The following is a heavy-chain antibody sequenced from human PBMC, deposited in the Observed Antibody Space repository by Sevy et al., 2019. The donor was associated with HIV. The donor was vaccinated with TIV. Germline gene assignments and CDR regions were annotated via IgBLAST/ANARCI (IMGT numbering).Heavy chain of an antibody. V-gene: IGHV3-23*01. CDR2: VSGNGGDT. D-gene: IGHD6-6*01. CDR1: GFTFSTYA. J-gene: IGHJ4*02. Sequence: GGSLRLSCAASGFTFSTYAMSWVRQAPGKGLEWVSAVSGNGGDTYSADSVKGRFTISRDNSKNTLYLQMNSLRADDTAVYYCAKDGGAARAVYFDYWGQGTLVTVS. CDR3: AKDGGAARAVYFDY.